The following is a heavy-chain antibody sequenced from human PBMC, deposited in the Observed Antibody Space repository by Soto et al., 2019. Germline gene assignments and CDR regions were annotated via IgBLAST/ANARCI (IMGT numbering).Heavy chain of an antibody. Sequence: GASVKVSCKASGYTFTTYDISWVRQAPGQGLEWMGGIIPIFGTANYAQKFQGRVTMTGDTSTSTVYMELSSLRSEDTAVYYCARRPRAAAASSLDYWGQGTLVTVS. D-gene: IGHD6-13*01. J-gene: IGHJ4*02. CDR2: IIPIFGTA. V-gene: IGHV1-69*06. CDR1: GYTFTTYD. CDR3: ARRPRAAAASSLDY.